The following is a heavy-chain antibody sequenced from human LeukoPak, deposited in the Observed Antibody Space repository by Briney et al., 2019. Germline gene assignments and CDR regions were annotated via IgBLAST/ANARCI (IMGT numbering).Heavy chain of an antibody. J-gene: IGHJ6*02. V-gene: IGHV4-59*06. CDR2: IYYSGST. CDR3: ARDQVGTGTTAPGGMDV. D-gene: IGHD1-1*01. Sequence: PSETLSLTCTVSGGSISSYYWSWIRQHPGKGLEWIGYIYYSGSTYYNPSLKSRVTISVDTSKNQFSLKLSSVTAADTAAYYCARDQVGTGTTAPGGMDVWGQGTTVTVSS. CDR1: GGSISSYY.